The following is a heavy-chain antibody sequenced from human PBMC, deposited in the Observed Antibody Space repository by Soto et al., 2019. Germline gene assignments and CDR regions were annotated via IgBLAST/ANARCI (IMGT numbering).Heavy chain of an antibody. D-gene: IGHD6-13*01. CDR2: ISGSGGST. CDR3: AKDSVPGIAAADTRWFDS. J-gene: IGHJ5*01. V-gene: IGHV3-23*01. Sequence: GGSLRLSCAASGFTFSSYAMSWVRQAPGKGLEWVSAISGSGGSTYYADSVKGRFTISRDNSKNTLYLQMNSLRAEDTAVYYCAKDSVPGIAAADTRWFDSWGQGTLVTVSS. CDR1: GFTFSSYA.